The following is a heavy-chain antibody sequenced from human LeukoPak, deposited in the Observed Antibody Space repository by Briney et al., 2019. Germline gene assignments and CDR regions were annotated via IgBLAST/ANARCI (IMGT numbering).Heavy chain of an antibody. D-gene: IGHD3-22*01. Sequence: GESLKISCKASGYSFDTYWIGWVRQMPGKGLEWMGIIYSDDSDTRYSPSFQGQVTISVDKSITTAYLQWSSLKASDTAMYYCVRHQGGYYYYFDYWGQGTLVTVSS. CDR3: VRHQGGYYYYFDY. J-gene: IGHJ4*02. V-gene: IGHV5-51*01. CDR2: IYSDDSDT. CDR1: GYSFDTYW.